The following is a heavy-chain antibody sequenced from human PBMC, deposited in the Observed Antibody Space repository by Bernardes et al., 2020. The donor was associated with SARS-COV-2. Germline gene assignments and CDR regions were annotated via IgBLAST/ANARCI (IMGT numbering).Heavy chain of an antibody. J-gene: IGHJ3*02. CDR3: ARGVAGGFDI. CDR2: VYRSGTT. D-gene: IGHD2-15*01. Sequence: GGSLRLSCASSGISVTNNYMSWVRKAPGKGLDWIEVVYRSGTTYYADSVKGRFTISRDKSKNTLYLQMDSLRPGDTAVYYCARGVAGGFDIWGQGTMLTVSS. CDR1: GISVTNNY. V-gene: IGHV3-66*01.